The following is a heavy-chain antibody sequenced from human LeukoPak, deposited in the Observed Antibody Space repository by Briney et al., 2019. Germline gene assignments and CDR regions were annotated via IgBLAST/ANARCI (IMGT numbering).Heavy chain of an antibody. CDR3: ARQRYSSSWGYFDY. CDR1: GGTFSSYA. CDR2: IIPILGIA. Sequence: SVKVSCKASGGTFSSYAISWVRQAPGQGLEWMERIIPILGIANYAQKFQGRVTITADKSTSTAYMELSSLRSEDTAVYYCARQRYSSSWGYFDYWGQGTLVTVSS. V-gene: IGHV1-69*04. D-gene: IGHD6-13*01. J-gene: IGHJ4*02.